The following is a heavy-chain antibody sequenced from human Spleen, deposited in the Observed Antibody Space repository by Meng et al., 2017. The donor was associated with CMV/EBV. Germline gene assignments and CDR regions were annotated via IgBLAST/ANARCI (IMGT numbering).Heavy chain of an antibody. V-gene: IGHV3-66*02. CDR3: ARRKYDYGDYYHHAFDV. CDR2: IYSGGST. CDR1: GFTVSSNY. Sequence: GGSLRLSCAASGFTVSSNYMSWVRQAPGKGLEWVSVIYSGGSTYYADSVKGRFTISRDNSKNTLYLQMNGLRAEDTAVYYCARRKYDYGDYYHHAFDVWGQGTLVTVSS. D-gene: IGHD3-22*01. J-gene: IGHJ3*01.